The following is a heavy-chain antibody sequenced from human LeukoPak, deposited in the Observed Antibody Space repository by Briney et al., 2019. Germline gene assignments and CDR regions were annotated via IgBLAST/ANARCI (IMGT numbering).Heavy chain of an antibody. Sequence: GESLKISCKGSGYSFINYWIGWVRQMPGKGLEWMGIIYPGDSDTRYSPSFQGQVTISADKSISTAYLQWSSLKASDTAMYYCARRSPYSSSWYLDYWGQGTLVTVSS. V-gene: IGHV5-51*01. D-gene: IGHD6-13*01. CDR2: IYPGDSDT. J-gene: IGHJ4*02. CDR1: GYSFINYW. CDR3: ARRSPYSSSWYLDY.